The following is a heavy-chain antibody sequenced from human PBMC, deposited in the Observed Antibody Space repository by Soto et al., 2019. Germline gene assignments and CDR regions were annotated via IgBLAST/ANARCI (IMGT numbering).Heavy chain of an antibody. CDR1: GYSFTDYH. V-gene: IGHV1-2*04. J-gene: IGHJ6*02. CDR3: ARGDSTDCSNGVCSFFYNHDMDV. Sequence: GASVKVSCKASGYSFTDYHIHWVRQAPGQGLEWLGRINPKSGGTSTAQKFQGWVTMTTDTSISTASMELTRLTSDDTAIYYCARGDSTDCSNGVCSFFYNHDMDVWGQGATVTVSS. CDR2: INPKSGGT. D-gene: IGHD2-8*01.